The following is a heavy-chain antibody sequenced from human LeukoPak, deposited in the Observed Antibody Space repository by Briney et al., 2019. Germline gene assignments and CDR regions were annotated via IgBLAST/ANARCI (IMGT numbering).Heavy chain of an antibody. Sequence: GGSLRLSCAASGFTFSDYYMSWIRQAPGKGLEWVSYISSSGSTIYYADSVKGRFTISRDNAKNSLYLQMNSLRAEDTAVYYCASVMGSSWTSRGYFQHWGQGTLVTVSS. V-gene: IGHV3-11*04. CDR2: ISSSGSTI. CDR1: GFTFSDYY. J-gene: IGHJ1*01. D-gene: IGHD6-13*01. CDR3: ASVMGSSWTSRGYFQH.